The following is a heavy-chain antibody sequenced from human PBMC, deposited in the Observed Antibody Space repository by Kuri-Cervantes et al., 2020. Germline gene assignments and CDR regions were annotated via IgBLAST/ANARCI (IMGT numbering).Heavy chain of an antibody. J-gene: IGHJ3*02. Sequence: GESLKISCAASGFTFSSYAMHWVRQAPGKGLEWVAVISYDGSNKYYADSVKGRFTISRDNAKNSLYLQMNSLTAEDTAVYYCARLYYYDSGGYYYVAPAAFDIWGQGTMVTVSS. D-gene: IGHD3-22*01. CDR3: ARLYYYDSGGYYYVAPAAFDI. CDR1: GFTFSSYA. CDR2: ISYDGSNK. V-gene: IGHV3-30-3*01.